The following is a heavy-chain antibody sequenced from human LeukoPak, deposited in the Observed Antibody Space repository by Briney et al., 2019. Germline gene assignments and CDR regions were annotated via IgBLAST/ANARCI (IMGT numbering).Heavy chain of an antibody. CDR1: GFTFSSYG. Sequence: GGSLRLSCAASGFTFSSYGMHGVRQAPGKGLEWVAVIWYDGSNKYYADSVKGRFTISRDNSKNTLYLQMNSLRAEDTAVYYCARDRNYYGSGSYRGWFDPWGQGTLVTVSS. J-gene: IGHJ5*02. D-gene: IGHD3-10*01. CDR2: IWYDGSNK. CDR3: ARDRNYYGSGSYRGWFDP. V-gene: IGHV3-33*01.